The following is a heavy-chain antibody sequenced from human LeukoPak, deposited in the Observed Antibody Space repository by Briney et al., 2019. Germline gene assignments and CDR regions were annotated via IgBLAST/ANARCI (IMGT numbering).Heavy chain of an antibody. J-gene: IGHJ4*02. V-gene: IGHV4-59*01. CDR3: ARDAPPYGGYFDY. CDR1: AGSISSYY. D-gene: IGHD4/OR15-4a*01. CDR2: NFYSGST. Sequence: PSETLSLTCTVSAGSISSYYWSWIRQPLREGREGIGYNFYSGSTNYNPSVKSRVTISVDTSKNQFSLKLSSVTAADTAVYYCARDAPPYGGYFDYWGQGTLVTVSS.